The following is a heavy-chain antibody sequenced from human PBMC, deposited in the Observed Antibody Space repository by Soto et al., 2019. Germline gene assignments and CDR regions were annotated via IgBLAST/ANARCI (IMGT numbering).Heavy chain of an antibody. Sequence: GSLRLSCAASGFTVSNNYMTWVRQAPGKGLEWVSVIYSGGTAYYADSVNGRFTISRDNSKNTVYLQMNSLRVEDTAVYYCVRGERFWGQGTLVTVS. J-gene: IGHJ4*02. V-gene: IGHV3-53*01. CDR3: VRGERF. CDR1: GFTVSNNY. CDR2: IYSGGTA.